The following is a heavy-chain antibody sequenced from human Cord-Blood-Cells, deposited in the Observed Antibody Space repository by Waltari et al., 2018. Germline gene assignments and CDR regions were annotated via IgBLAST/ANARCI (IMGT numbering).Heavy chain of an antibody. Sequence: QVQLQQWGAGLSKPSAILFLTCAVYGGSFGDYYWSWIRQPPGKGLEWIGEINHSGSTNYNPSLKSRVTISVDTSKNQFSLKLSSVTAADTAVYYCARLPISGSYDYWGQGTLVTVSS. CDR2: INHSGST. D-gene: IGHD1-26*01. CDR1: GGSFGDYY. V-gene: IGHV4-34*01. CDR3: ARLPISGSYDY. J-gene: IGHJ4*02.